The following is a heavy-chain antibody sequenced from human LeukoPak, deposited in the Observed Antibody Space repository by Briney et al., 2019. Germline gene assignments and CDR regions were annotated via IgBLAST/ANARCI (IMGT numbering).Heavy chain of an antibody. CDR1: GFTFSDYW. V-gene: IGHV3-7*01. CDR3: TSWGDTTAEYFQR. D-gene: IGHD2-21*02. J-gene: IGHJ1*01. CDR2: VKQGGSEK. Sequence: PGGSLRLSCAASGFTFSDYWMTWVRQAPGKGLEWVANVKQGGSEKFYVDFVKGRFTISRDNAQNSMYLQMNSLRVEDTAVYYCTSWGDTTAEYFQRWGQGTLVTVSS.